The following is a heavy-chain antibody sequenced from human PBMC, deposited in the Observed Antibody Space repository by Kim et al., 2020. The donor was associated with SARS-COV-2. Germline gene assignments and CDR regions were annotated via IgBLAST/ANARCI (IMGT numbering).Heavy chain of an antibody. CDR2: INHSGST. Sequence: SETLSLTCAVYGGSFSGYYWSWIRQPPGKGLEWIGEINHSGSTNYNPSLKSRVTISVDTSKNQFSLKLSSVTAADTAVYYCARARPVGVVHLWGQGTLVTVSS. CDR1: GGSFSGYY. D-gene: IGHD3-3*01. J-gene: IGHJ5*02. CDR3: ARARPVGVVHL. V-gene: IGHV4-34*01.